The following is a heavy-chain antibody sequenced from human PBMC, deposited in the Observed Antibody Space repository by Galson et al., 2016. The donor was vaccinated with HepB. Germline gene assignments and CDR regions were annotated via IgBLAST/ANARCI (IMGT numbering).Heavy chain of an antibody. V-gene: IGHV5-10-1*01. CDR3: ARLRNVLTGSNWFDP. D-gene: IGHD3-9*01. CDR1: GSGYMAYW. J-gene: IGHJ5*02. Sequence: QSGAEVKKFGESLKISCQGSGSGYMAYWITWVRQMPGKGLEWMGRIDPSDSYINYSPSFEGHVTISVDKSNVTAYLHWSSLRASDTAIYYCARLRNVLTGSNWFDPWGQGTLVIVSS. CDR2: IDPSDSYI.